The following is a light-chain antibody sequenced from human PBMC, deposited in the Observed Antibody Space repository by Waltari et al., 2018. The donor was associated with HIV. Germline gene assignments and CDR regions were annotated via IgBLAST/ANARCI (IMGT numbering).Light chain of an antibody. J-gene: IGLJ3*02. CDR3: AAWDDRLDGQGV. CDR1: RSNIGTNT. Sequence: QSVLTQPPSASGTPGQRVTISCSGTRSNIGTNTVNWYQIIPGTAPKLLIYNDKQRPSGLPDRFSGSRSGSSDSLAISGLQSEDEADYYCAAWDDRLDGQGVFGGGTTLTVL. CDR2: NDK. V-gene: IGLV1-44*01.